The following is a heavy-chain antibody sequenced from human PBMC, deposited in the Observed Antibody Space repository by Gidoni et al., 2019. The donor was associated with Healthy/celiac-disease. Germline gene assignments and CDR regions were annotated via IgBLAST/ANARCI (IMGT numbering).Heavy chain of an antibody. CDR1: GYTFTSYY. V-gene: IGHV1-46*01. D-gene: IGHD3-10*01. CDR2: INPSGGST. CDR3: ASESPADHYGSGSGGLYSFDY. Sequence: VQLGQSGAEGQKPGAAVEVSCKASGYTFTSYYMHWVRHAPGQWLEWMGIINPSGGSTSYAHKFQGRVTMTRDTSTSTVYMELSSLRSEDTAVYYWASESPADHYGSGSGGLYSFDYWGQGTLVTVSS. J-gene: IGHJ4*02.